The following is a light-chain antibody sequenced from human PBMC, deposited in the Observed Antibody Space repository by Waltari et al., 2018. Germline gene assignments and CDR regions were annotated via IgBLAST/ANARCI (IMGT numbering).Light chain of an antibody. CDR2: DAS. Sequence: DIQMTQSPSSMSASVGDRVSITCQASQDISIYLSWYQQKPGKAPKVLIYDASNLETGVPSRFTGSRSGTDFTFTISSLQPEDIATYYCQQYKDLPRTFGQGTKVGIK. V-gene: IGKV1-33*01. CDR3: QQYKDLPRT. J-gene: IGKJ1*01. CDR1: QDISIY.